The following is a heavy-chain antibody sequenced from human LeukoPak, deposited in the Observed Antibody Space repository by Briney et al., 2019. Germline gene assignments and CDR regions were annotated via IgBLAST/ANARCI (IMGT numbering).Heavy chain of an antibody. D-gene: IGHD3-3*01. CDR3: ARDPTIFGVVIVPDY. CDR2: IKQDGSEK. V-gene: IGHV3-7*01. CDR1: GFTFSSHW. Sequence: PGGSLRLSCAASGFTFSSHWMSWVRQAPGEGLGWVANIKQDGSEKYYVDSVKGRFTISRDNAKNSLYLQMNSLRAEDTAVYYCARDPTIFGVVIVPDYWGQGTLVTVSS. J-gene: IGHJ4*02.